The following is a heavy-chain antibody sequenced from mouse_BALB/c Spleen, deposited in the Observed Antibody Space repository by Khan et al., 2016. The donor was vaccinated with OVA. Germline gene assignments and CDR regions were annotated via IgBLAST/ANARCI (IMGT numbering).Heavy chain of an antibody. CDR2: IYTYTGEP. V-gene: IGHV9-3-1*01. CDR3: ARGGRRAMDY. CDR1: GYTFTNYG. Sequence: QIQLVQSGPDLKKPGETVKISCKASGYTFTNYGINWVKQAPGKDLKWMGWIYTYTGEPTYADDFKGRFAFSLETSASTAYLQINNLKNEDTATYFCARGGRRAMDYRGQGTSVTVSS. J-gene: IGHJ4*01. D-gene: IGHD3-3*01.